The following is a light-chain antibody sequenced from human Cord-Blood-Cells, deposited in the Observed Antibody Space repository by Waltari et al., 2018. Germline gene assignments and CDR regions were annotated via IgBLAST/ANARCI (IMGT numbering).Light chain of an antibody. V-gene: IGLV2-14*01. CDR3: SSYTSSSTLV. J-gene: IGLJ2*01. CDR1: SRDVGGYNY. CDR2: DVS. Sequence: QSALTQPASVSGSPGQSITIPCTGTSRDVGGYNYVSWYQQHPGKAPKLMIYDVSKRPSGVSNRFSGSKSGNTASLTISGLQAEDEADYYCSSYTSSSTLVFGGGTKLTVL.